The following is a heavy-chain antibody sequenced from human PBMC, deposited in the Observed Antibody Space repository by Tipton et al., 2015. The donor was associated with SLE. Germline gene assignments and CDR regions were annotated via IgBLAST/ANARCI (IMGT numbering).Heavy chain of an antibody. J-gene: IGHJ3*02. CDR2: IYSGGSST. Sequence: SLRLSCAASGFTFSSYAMSWVRQAPGKGLEWVSVIYSGGSSTYYADSVKGRFTISRDNSKNTLYLQMNSLRAEDTAVYYCAKDRIFGVVLGFDIWGQGTMVTVSS. CDR1: GFTFSSYA. CDR3: AKDRIFGVVLGFDI. V-gene: IGHV3-23*03. D-gene: IGHD3-3*01.